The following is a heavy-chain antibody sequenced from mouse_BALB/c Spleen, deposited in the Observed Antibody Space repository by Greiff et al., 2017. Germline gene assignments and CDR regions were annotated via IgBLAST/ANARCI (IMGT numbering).Heavy chain of an antibody. V-gene: IGHV3-8*02. CDR3: ATMPSITTALDY. Sequence: EVQRVESGPSLVKPSQTLSLTCSVTGDSITSGYWNWIRKFPGNKLEYMGYISYSGSTYYNPSLKSRISITRDTSKNQYYLQLNSVTTEDTATYYCATMPSITTALDYWGQGTTLTVSS. D-gene: IGHD1-1*01. CDR1: GDSITSGY. CDR2: ISYSGST. J-gene: IGHJ2*01.